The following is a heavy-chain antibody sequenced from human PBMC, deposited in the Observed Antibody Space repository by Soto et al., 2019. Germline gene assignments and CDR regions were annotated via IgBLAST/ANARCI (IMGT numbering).Heavy chain of an antibody. D-gene: IGHD6-19*01. CDR3: ARTIAVAGTRYYYYGMDV. CDR2: ISAYNGNT. Sequence: ASVKVSCKASGYTFTSYGISWVRQAPGQGLEWMGWISAYNGNTNYAQKLQGRVTMTTDTSTRTAYMELRSLRSDDTAVYYCARTIAVAGTRYYYYGMDVWGQGTTVTVSS. CDR1: GYTFTSYG. J-gene: IGHJ6*02. V-gene: IGHV1-18*01.